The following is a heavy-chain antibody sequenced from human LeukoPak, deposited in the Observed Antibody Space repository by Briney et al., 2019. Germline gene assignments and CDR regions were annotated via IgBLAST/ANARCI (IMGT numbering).Heavy chain of an antibody. D-gene: IGHD6-19*01. J-gene: IGHJ4*01. CDR1: GYTFTGYY. CDR2: INPNSGGT. CDR3: ARDNSGWYLAY. Sequence: ASVKVSCKTSGYTFTGYYMHWVRQAPGQGLEWMGWINPNSGGTNYAQKFQGRVTMTRDTSISTGYMELSRLRSDDTAVYYCARDNSGWYLAYWGHGTLVTVSS. V-gene: IGHV1-2*02.